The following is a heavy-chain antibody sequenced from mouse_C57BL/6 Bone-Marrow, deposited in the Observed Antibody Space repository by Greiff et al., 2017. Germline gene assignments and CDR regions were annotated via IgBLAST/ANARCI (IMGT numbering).Heavy chain of an antibody. CDR3: ARAYYGSSYVGYFDV. D-gene: IGHD1-1*01. CDR2: ISSGSSTI. CDR1: GFTFSDYG. J-gene: IGHJ1*03. Sequence: EVKLVESGGGLVKPGGSLKLSCAASGFTFSDYGMHWVRQAPEKGLEWVAYISSGSSTIYYADTVKGRFTISRDNAKNTLFLQMTSLRSEDTAMYYCARAYYGSSYVGYFDVWGTGTTVTVSS. V-gene: IGHV5-17*01.